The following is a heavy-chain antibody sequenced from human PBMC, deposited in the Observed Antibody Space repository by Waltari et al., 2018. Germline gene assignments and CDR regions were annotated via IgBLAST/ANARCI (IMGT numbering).Heavy chain of an antibody. J-gene: IGHJ4*02. CDR2: IEENGDEK. CDR1: GFIFRSHW. CDR3: ARDRSPLHSSPFDY. D-gene: IGHD6-13*01. Sequence: EVQLVESGGGLVQPGGSLRLSCAASGFIFRSHWMTWVRQAPGKGLEWWANIEENGDEKYYVDSVKGRFTISRDNAKNSLYLQMNSLRAEDTAVYYCARDRSPLHSSPFDYWGQGTLVTVSS. V-gene: IGHV3-7*01.